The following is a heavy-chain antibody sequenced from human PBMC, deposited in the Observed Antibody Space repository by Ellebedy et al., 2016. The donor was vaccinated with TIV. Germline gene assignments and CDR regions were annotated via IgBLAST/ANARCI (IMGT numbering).Heavy chain of an antibody. CDR2: IYHSGST. V-gene: IGHV4-30-2*01. Sequence: SETLSLXXAVSGGSISSGGYSWSWIRQPPGKGLEWIGYIYHSGSTYYNPSLKSRVTISVDTSKNQFSLKLSSVTAADTAVYYCARVGATYDAFDIWGQGTMVTVSS. CDR3: ARVGATYDAFDI. J-gene: IGHJ3*02. D-gene: IGHD1-26*01. CDR1: GGSISSGGYS.